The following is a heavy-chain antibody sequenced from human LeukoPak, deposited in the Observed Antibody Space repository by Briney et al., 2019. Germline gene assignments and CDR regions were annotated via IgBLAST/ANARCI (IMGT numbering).Heavy chain of an antibody. CDR2: IYYSGST. J-gene: IGHJ4*02. Sequence: SQTLSLTCTVSGGSISNSNYYWSWIRQPPGQGLEWIGYIYYSGSTYYNPSLKSRVTISVDTSKNQLSLKLSSVTAADTAVFYCARHMGGTTYDHWGQGTLVTVSS. CDR3: ARHMGGTTYDH. CDR1: GGSISNSNYY. V-gene: IGHV4-30-4*01. D-gene: IGHD1-7*01.